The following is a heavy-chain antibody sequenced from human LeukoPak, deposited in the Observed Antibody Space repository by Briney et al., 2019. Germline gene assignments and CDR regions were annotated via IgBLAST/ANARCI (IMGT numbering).Heavy chain of an antibody. Sequence: ASVTVSCKASGYTFTGYYMHWVRQAPGQGLEWMGWINPNSGGTNYAQKFQGRVTMTRDTSISTAYMELSRLRSDDTAVYYCARVTVYYDSSGYYLPFDYWGQGTLVTVSS. CDR3: ARVTVYYDSSGYYLPFDY. J-gene: IGHJ4*02. D-gene: IGHD3-22*01. CDR1: GYTFTGYY. CDR2: INPNSGGT. V-gene: IGHV1-2*02.